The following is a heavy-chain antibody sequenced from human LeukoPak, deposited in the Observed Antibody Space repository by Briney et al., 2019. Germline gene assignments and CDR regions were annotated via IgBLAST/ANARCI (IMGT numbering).Heavy chain of an antibody. D-gene: IGHD2-21*01. Sequence: GASAKVSCKXSGYTFTGYYMHWVRQAPGQGLEWMGRINPNSGGTNYAQKFQGRVTMTTDTSTSTAYMELRSLRSDDTAVYYCARGDSSSYYYYYMDVWGKGTTVTVSS. J-gene: IGHJ6*03. CDR1: GYTFTGYY. V-gene: IGHV1-2*06. CDR3: ARGDSSSYYYYYMDV. CDR2: INPNSGGT.